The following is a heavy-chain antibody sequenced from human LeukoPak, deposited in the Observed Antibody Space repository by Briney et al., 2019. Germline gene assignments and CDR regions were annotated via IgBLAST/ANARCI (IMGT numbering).Heavy chain of an antibody. V-gene: IGHV3-9*01. D-gene: IGHD6-19*01. CDR1: GFTFDDYA. Sequence: GGSLRLSCAASGFTFDDYAMHWVRQAPGKGLEWVSGISWNSGSIGYADSVKGRFTISRDNSKNTLYLQMNSLRAEDTAVYYCARWQWLVEGGFDYWGQGTLVTVSS. CDR3: ARWQWLVEGGFDY. CDR2: ISWNSGSI. J-gene: IGHJ4*02.